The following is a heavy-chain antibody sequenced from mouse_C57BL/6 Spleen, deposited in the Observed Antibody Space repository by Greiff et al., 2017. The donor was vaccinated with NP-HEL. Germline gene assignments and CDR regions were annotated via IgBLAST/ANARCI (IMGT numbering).Heavy chain of an antibody. CDR2: IYPSDSET. CDR3: ARRITRGYYDV. D-gene: IGHD1-1*01. Sequence: QVQLQQPGAELVRPGSSVKLSCKASGYTFTSYWMDWVKQRPGQGLEWIGNIYPSDSETHYNQKFKDKATLTVDKSSSTAFMQLSSLTSEDSAVDYGARRITRGYYDVWGTGTTVTVSS. V-gene: IGHV1-61*01. CDR1: GYTFTSYW. J-gene: IGHJ1*03.